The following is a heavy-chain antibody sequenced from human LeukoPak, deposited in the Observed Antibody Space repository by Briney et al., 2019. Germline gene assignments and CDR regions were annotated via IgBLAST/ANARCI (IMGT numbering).Heavy chain of an antibody. V-gene: IGHV3-48*01. J-gene: IGHJ6*03. Sequence: GGSLRLSCAASGFTFSSYSMNWVRQAPGKGLEWVSYISSSSSTIYYADSVKGRFTISRDNAKNSLYLQMNSLRAEDTAVYYCARVGMSHYYMDVCGKGTTVTVSS. CDR2: ISSSSSTI. CDR1: GFTFSSYS. CDR3: ARVGMSHYYMDV.